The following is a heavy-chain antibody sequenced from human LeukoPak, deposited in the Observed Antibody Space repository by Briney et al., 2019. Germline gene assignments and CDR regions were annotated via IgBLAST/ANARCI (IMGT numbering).Heavy chain of an antibody. CDR1: GYTFTSYG. Sequence: ASVKVSCKASGYTFTSYGISWVRQAPGQGLEWMGWISAYNGNTNYAQKPQGRVTMTTDTSTSTAYMELRSLRSDDTAVYYCAREGPDGSGSPPVAFDIWGQGTMVTVSS. CDR2: ISAYNGNT. V-gene: IGHV1-18*04. CDR3: AREGPDGSGSPPVAFDI. D-gene: IGHD3-10*01. J-gene: IGHJ3*02.